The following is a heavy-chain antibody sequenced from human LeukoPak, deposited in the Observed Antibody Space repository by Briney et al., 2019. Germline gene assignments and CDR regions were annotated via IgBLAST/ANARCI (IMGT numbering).Heavy chain of an antibody. CDR1: GGTFSSYA. J-gene: IGHJ4*02. Sequence: VASVKVSCKASGGTFSSYAISWVRQAPGQGLEWMGRIIPILGIANYAQKFQGRVTITADKSASTAYMELSSLRSEDTAVYYCAREISGSYDYWGQGTLVTVSS. V-gene: IGHV1-69*04. D-gene: IGHD6-19*01. CDR2: IIPILGIA. CDR3: AREISGSYDY.